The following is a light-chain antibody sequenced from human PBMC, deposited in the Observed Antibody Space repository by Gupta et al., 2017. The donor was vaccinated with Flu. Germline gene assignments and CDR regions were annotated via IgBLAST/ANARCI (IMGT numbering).Light chain of an antibody. J-gene: IGLJ2*01. CDR1: SLRGYY. V-gene: IGLV3-19*01. CDR3: NPRDRGGNLVL. Sequence: GQTVTITCPGASLRGYYANWYQQTPGHAPILLIYSKDDRPSGIPDRFSASNSAARAVLTITWAQAEDEADYYCNPRDRGGNLVLFGGGTKLTVL. CDR2: SKD.